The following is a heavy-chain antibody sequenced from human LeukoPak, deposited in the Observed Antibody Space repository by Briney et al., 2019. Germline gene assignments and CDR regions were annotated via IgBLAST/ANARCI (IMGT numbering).Heavy chain of an antibody. CDR1: DDSFSSHY. Sequence: SETLSLTCAVSDDSFSSHYWTLIRQPPGKGLEWIGYISYIGSTNYNPSLKSRVTISIDTSKNQFSLKLTSVTAADTAVYYCARDLVTVTKGFDIWGQGTVVSVSS. J-gene: IGHJ3*02. V-gene: IGHV4-59*11. CDR3: ARDLVTVTKGFDI. D-gene: IGHD4-17*01. CDR2: ISYIGST.